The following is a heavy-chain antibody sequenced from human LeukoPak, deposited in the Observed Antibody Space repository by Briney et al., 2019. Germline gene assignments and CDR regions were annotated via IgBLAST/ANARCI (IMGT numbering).Heavy chain of an antibody. CDR3: ARGRRAAAGTGLDY. D-gene: IGHD6-13*01. J-gene: IGHJ4*02. Sequence: AASVKVSCKTSGYTFTSYSISWVRQAPGQGLEWMGWINPNSGGTNYAQKFQGRVTMTRDTSISTAYMELSRLRSDDTAVYYCARGRRAAAGTGLDYWGQGTLVTVSS. CDR2: INPNSGGT. CDR1: GYTFTSYS. V-gene: IGHV1-2*02.